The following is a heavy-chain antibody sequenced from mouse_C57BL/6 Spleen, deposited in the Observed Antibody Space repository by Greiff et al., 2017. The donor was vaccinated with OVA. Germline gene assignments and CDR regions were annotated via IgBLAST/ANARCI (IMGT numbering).Heavy chain of an antibody. Sequence: VQLHQPGAELVKPGASVKLSCKASGYTFTSYWMQWVKQRPGQGLEWIGEIDPSDSYTNYNQKFKGKATLTVDTSSSTAYMQLSSLTSEDSAVYYCARRGGTTYFDYWGQGTTLTVSS. V-gene: IGHV1-50*01. CDR1: GYTFTSYW. CDR3: ARRGGTTYFDY. CDR2: IDPSDSYT. D-gene: IGHD4-1*01. J-gene: IGHJ2*01.